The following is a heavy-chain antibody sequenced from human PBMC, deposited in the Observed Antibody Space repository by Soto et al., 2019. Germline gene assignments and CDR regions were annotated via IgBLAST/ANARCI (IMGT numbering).Heavy chain of an antibody. J-gene: IGHJ5*02. CDR3: AREGGVLRYWDWVADNWFDP. CDR2: A. D-gene: IGHD3-9*01. Sequence: ANYAQKFQGRVTITADESTSTAYMELSSLRSEDTAVYYCAREGGVLRYWDWVADNWFDPWGQGTLVTVSS. V-gene: IGHV1-69*01.